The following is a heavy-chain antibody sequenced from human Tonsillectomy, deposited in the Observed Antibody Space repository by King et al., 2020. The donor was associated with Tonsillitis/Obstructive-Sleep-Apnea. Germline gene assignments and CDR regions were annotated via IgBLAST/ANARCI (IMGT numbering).Heavy chain of an antibody. D-gene: IGHD3-16*01. CDR2: IYYSGST. Sequence: QLQESGPGLVKPSQTLSLTCTVSGGPINSGGYYWSWVRQHPGKGLEWIGSIYYSGSTYYNPSLKSRVTMSIDTSKNQFSLKLTSVTAADTAMFYCARDQGGRDAFDVWGQGTMVTVSS. CDR1: GGPINSGGYY. J-gene: IGHJ3*01. V-gene: IGHV4-31*03. CDR3: ARDQGGRDAFDV.